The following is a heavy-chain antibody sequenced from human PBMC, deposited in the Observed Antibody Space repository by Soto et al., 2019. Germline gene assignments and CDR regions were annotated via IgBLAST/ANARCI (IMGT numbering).Heavy chain of an antibody. J-gene: IGHJ4*02. CDR2: TSSDGGTK. V-gene: IGHV3-30-3*01. CDR3: ARVVVLSKWYFDN. D-gene: IGHD1-26*01. CDR1: GFTFSGYS. Sequence: PVGSLRLSCATSGFTFSGYSMHWFRQAPGKGLEWVAVTSSDGGTKFYADAVKGRFTVSRDNSMSTLYLQMNSLRAEYTAVYFCARVVVLSKWYFDNWGRGMSVTVAS.